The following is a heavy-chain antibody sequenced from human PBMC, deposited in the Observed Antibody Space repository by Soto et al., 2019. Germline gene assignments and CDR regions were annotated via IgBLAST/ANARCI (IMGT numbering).Heavy chain of an antibody. D-gene: IGHD1-1*01. J-gene: IGHJ4*02. V-gene: IGHV3-9*01. CDR1: GFTFDDYA. Sequence: DVQLVESGGGLVQPGRSLRLSCAASGFTFDDYAMHWVRQAPGKGLEWVSGISWHSGRIGYADSVKGRFTISRDNAKNSLFLQMSSLRVEDTALYYCVKDSAGSCCTFYLDYWGQGALVTVSS. CDR2: ISWHSGRI. CDR3: VKDSAGSCCTFYLDY.